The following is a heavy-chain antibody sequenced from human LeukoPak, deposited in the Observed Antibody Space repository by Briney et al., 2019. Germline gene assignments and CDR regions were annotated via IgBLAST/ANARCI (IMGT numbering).Heavy chain of an antibody. CDR3: ARENYYDSSGYYNLVDY. V-gene: IGHV1-18*01. J-gene: IGHJ4*02. Sequence: ASVKVSCKASGYTFTSYVISWVRQAPGQGLEWMGWISAYNGNTNYAQKLQGRVTMTTDTSTSTAYMELRSLRSDDTAVYYCARENYYDSSGYYNLVDYWGQGTLVTVSS. CDR1: GYTFTSYV. CDR2: ISAYNGNT. D-gene: IGHD3-22*01.